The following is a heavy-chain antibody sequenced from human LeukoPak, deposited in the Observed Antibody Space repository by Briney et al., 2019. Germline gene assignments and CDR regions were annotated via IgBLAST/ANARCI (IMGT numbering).Heavy chain of an antibody. Sequence: SETLSLTCTVSGGSISSSSYYWGWIRQPPGKGLEWIGRIYTSGTTNHNPSLKSRVTMSLDTSKNQFSLKLSSVTAADTAVYYCSGESKGGLQTSAGPLDIWGQGTMVTVSS. CDR1: GGSISSSSYY. V-gene: IGHV4-39*07. D-gene: IGHD5-24*01. CDR3: SGESKGGLQTSAGPLDI. CDR2: IYTSGTT. J-gene: IGHJ3*02.